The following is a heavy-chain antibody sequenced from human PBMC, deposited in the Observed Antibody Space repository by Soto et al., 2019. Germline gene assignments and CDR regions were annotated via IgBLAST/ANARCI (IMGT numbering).Heavy chain of an antibody. CDR3: AHRVSLFGLDV. V-gene: IGHV2-5*02. Sequence: QITLKESGPTLVKPTQTLTLTCTFSGFSLISTEIQVAWIRQSPGNALECLAVIYGDDTKRYSPSLSSRLTVTKDSSKNQVVLIMTNMDPGDTGTYYCAHRVSLFGLDVWGQGTTVTVSS. CDR2: IYGDDTK. J-gene: IGHJ6*02. CDR1: GFSLISTEIQ.